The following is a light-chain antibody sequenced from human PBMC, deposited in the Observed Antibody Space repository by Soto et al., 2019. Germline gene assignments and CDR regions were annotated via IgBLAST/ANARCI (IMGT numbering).Light chain of an antibody. V-gene: IGKV1-17*01. J-gene: IGKJ1*01. CDR1: QGIGND. CDR3: LQHNSYPRT. CDR2: AAS. Sequence: DIQMTQSPSSLSASLGDRVTITCRASQGIGNDLGWYKQKPGKAPKRLIYAASSLQSGVPSRFSGSGSGTEFTLTINSLQPEDFATYYCLQHNSYPRTCGQGTEVEIK.